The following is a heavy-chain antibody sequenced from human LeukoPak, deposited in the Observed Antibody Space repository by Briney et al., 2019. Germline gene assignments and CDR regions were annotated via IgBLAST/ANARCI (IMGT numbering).Heavy chain of an antibody. CDR2: ISSSSSTI. J-gene: IGHJ4*02. D-gene: IGHD6-13*01. CDR1: GFTFSSYS. CDR3: ARAVAAADSY. Sequence: GGSLRLSCAASGFTFSSYSMNWVRQAPGKGLEWVSYISSSSSTIYYADSVKGRFTISRDNAKNSLYLQMNSLRAEDTAVYSCARAVAAADSYWGRGTLVTVSS. V-gene: IGHV3-48*01.